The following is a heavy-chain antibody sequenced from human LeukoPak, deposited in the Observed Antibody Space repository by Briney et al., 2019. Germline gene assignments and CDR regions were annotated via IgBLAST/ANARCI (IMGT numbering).Heavy chain of an antibody. CDR3: ARDGYCSSTSCYDAFDI. V-gene: IGHV4-4*08. CDR2: AYNSGST. Sequence: SETLSLTCTVSGGSISSSYSWSWIRQPPGKGLDWIGYAYNSGSTNYNPSLKSRVTISVDTSKNQFSLKLSSVTAADTAVYYCARDGYCSSTSCYDAFDIWGQGTMVTVSS. D-gene: IGHD2-2*03. CDR1: GGSISSSYS. J-gene: IGHJ3*02.